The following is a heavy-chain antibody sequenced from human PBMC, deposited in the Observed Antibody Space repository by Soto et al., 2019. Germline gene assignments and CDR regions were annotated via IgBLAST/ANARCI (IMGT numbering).Heavy chain of an antibody. CDR2: ISGSGGST. J-gene: IGHJ4*02. D-gene: IGHD2-21*01. Sequence: WGSLRLSCVGSGFTFINYGITFFRHAPGKGLEWVSAISGSGGSTFYADSLKGRFTVSRDNAKNVVYLQMNSLRAEDTAVYYCATIIVVTSPFDYWGQGTVVTVSS. CDR3: ATIIVVTSPFDY. CDR1: GFTFINYG. V-gene: IGHV3-23*01.